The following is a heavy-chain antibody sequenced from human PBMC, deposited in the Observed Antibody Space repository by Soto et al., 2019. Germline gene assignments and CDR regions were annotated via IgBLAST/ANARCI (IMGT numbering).Heavy chain of an antibody. CDR1: GGSISSYY. CDR2: IYYSGST. Sequence: QVQLQESGPGLVKPSETLSLTCTVSGGSISSYYWSWIRQPPGKGLEWIGYIYYSGSTNYNPSLMSRVPISVDTSKNQFSLKLSSVTAADTAVYYCASILTDYYDSSGYSRSFDYWGQGPLVTVSS. CDR3: ASILTDYYDSSGYSRSFDY. J-gene: IGHJ4*02. D-gene: IGHD3-22*01. V-gene: IGHV4-59*01.